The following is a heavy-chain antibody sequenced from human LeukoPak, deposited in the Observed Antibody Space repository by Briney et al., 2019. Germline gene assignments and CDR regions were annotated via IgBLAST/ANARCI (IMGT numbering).Heavy chain of an antibody. V-gene: IGHV1-69*13. J-gene: IGHJ4*02. CDR1: GGTFSSYA. CDR3: ARVGGYSYGYLVPHYFDY. CDR2: IIPMYDTP. D-gene: IGHD5-18*01. Sequence: SVKVSCKASGGTFSSYAISWVRQAPGQGLEWMGGIIPMYDTPNYAQKFQGRVTITADESTSTAYMELSSLRSEDTAVYYCARVGGYSYGYLVPHYFDYWGQGTLVTVSS.